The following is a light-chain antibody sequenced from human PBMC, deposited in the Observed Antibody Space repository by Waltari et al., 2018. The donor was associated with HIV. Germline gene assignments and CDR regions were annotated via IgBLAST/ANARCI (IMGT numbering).Light chain of an antibody. CDR2: EVN. CDR1: SAAIGGSNY. V-gene: IGLV2-8*01. J-gene: IGLJ2*01. Sequence: QSALTQPPSASGSLGQSVTISCSGTSAAIGGSNYVFWYQQYPAKAPKLLIYEVNKRPSGVPDRFSGSKSLNTASLTVSGLQAEDEAHYFCSSFAGSNTVVFGGGTKLTVL. CDR3: SSFAGSNTVV.